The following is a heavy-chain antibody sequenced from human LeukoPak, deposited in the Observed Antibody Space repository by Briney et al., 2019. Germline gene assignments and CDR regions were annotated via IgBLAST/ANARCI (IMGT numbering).Heavy chain of an antibody. J-gene: IGHJ4*02. V-gene: IGHV5-51*01. CDR3: ARRDMVRGVAADY. Sequence: GESLKISCTAAGYSFTTYWIGLVRQMPGKCLEWRGIIYPGDSDTRYIPSLQIHGTISADKSISTAYLQWRSLKASDTAMYYCARRDMVRGVAADYWRQGPLVTVSS. D-gene: IGHD3-10*01. CDR1: GYSFTTYW. CDR2: IYPGDSDT.